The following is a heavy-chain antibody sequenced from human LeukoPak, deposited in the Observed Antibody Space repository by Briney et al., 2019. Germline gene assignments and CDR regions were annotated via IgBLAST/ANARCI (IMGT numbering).Heavy chain of an antibody. J-gene: IGHJ3*02. V-gene: IGHV3-11*01. D-gene: IGHD3-3*01. Sequence: GGSLRLSCAASGFTFSDYYMSWIRQAPGKGLEWVSYISSSGSTIYYADSVKGRFTISRDNAKNSLYLQMNSLRAEDTAVYYCARDRIRITIFGVVITDASDIWGQGTMVTVSS. CDR2: ISSSGSTI. CDR1: GFTFSDYY. CDR3: ARDRIRITIFGVVITDASDI.